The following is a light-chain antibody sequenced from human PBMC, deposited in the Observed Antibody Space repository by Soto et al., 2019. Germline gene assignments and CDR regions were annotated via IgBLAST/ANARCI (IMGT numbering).Light chain of an antibody. J-gene: IGLJ1*01. Sequence: QSSLTQPASVSGSPGQSITISCTGTSSDVGNYKYVSWYQQHPGKAPKLMIYEVSNRPSGVSNRFSGSKSGNTASLTISGLQAEDETDYCCLSYTSSGTYVFGTGTKVTVL. V-gene: IGLV2-14*01. CDR1: SSDVGNYKY. CDR2: EVS. CDR3: LSYTSSGTYV.